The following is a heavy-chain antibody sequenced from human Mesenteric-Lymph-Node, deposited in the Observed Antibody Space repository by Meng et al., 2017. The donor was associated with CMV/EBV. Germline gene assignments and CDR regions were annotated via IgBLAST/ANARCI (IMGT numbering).Heavy chain of an antibody. CDR2: INHSGST. CDR1: GGSFSAYY. Sequence: SETLSPTCAVYGGSFSAYYWSWIRQPPGKGLEWIGEINHSGSTNYNPSLKSRFTISVDTTKTQFSLKLSSVTAADTAAYYCARISGWYYYYYYGMDVWGQGTTVTVSS. J-gene: IGHJ6*02. V-gene: IGHV4-34*01. CDR3: ARISGWYYYYYYGMDV. D-gene: IGHD6-19*01.